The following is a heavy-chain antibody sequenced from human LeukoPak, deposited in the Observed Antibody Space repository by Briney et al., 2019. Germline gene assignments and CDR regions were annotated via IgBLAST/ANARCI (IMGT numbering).Heavy chain of an antibody. CDR1: GFTFSSYG. Sequence: QPGGTLRLSCAASGFTFSSYGMSWVRQAPGKGLEWVSAISGSGGSTYYADSVKGRFTISRDNSKNTLYLQMNSLRAEDTAVYYCAKPGPYYYDSSGYPSWGQGTLVTVSS. V-gene: IGHV3-23*01. J-gene: IGHJ4*02. CDR3: AKPGPYYYDSSGYPS. CDR2: ISGSGGST. D-gene: IGHD3-22*01.